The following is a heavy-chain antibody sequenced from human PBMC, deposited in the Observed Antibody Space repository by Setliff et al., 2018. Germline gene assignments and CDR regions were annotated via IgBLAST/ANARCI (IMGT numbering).Heavy chain of an antibody. V-gene: IGHV1-69*05. D-gene: IGHD5-18*01. Sequence: ASVKVSCKASGGTFRSYGISWVRQAPGQGLEWMGGTIPSFGSTNYAQKFQDRVTIITDESTSTAYMELSSLRTEDTAVYYCAREGVDTRSSTDYRYHMDVWGKGTTVTVSS. CDR2: TIPSFGST. CDR1: GGTFRSYG. CDR3: AREGVDTRSSTDYRYHMDV. J-gene: IGHJ6*03.